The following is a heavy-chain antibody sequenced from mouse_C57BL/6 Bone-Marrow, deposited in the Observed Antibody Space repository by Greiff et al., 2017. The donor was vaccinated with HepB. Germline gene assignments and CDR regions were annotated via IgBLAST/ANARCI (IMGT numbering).Heavy chain of an antibody. CDR2: IDPSDSET. CDR1: GYTFTSYW. Sequence: VQLQQPGAELVRPGSSVKLSCKASGYTFTSYWMHWVKQRPIQGLEWIGNIDPSDSETHYNQKFKDKATLTVDKSSSTAYMQLSSLTSEDSAVYYCARGDDYDSYWYFDVWGTGTTVTVSS. V-gene: IGHV1-52*01. J-gene: IGHJ1*03. D-gene: IGHD2-4*01. CDR3: ARGDDYDSYWYFDV.